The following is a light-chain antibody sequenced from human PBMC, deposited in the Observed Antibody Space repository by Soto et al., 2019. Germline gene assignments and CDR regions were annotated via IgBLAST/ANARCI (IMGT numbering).Light chain of an antibody. V-gene: IGLV2-14*03. CDR3: TSYISSSTL. J-gene: IGLJ2*01. Sequence: QSVLTQPASVSGSPGQSINISCTGTSSDVGGYNYVSWYQQHPGKAPKLMIYDVSNRPSGVSYRFSGSKSGNTASLTISGLQAEDEADYYCTSYISSSTLFGGGTKLTVL. CDR2: DVS. CDR1: SSDVGGYNY.